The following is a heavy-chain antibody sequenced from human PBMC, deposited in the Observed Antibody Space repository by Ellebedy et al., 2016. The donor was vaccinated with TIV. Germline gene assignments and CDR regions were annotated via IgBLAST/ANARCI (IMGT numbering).Heavy chain of an antibody. V-gene: IGHV3-30-3*01. J-gene: IGHJ4*02. CDR2: ISYDGSNK. Sequence: GGSLRLSXAASGFTFSSYAMHWVRQAPGKGLEWVAVISYDGSNKYYADSVKGRFTISRDNSKNTLYLQMNSLRAEDTAVYYCASKGAAAVPFDYWGQGTLVTVSS. CDR3: ASKGAAAVPFDY. CDR1: GFTFSSYA. D-gene: IGHD6-13*01.